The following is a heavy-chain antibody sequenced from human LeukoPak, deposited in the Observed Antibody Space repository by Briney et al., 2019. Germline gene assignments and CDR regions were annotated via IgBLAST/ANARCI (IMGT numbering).Heavy chain of an antibody. CDR2: ISSSSRHI. Sequence: PGGSLRLSCAAAGFSFSRYSMSWVRQAPGKGLEWDSSISSSSRHIYYADSVKGRFTISRDNAKHSLFLQMNSLRVEDTAVYYCAKDPLYYGSGRTYYMDVRGKGTTVTISS. CDR1: GFSFSRYS. J-gene: IGHJ6*03. D-gene: IGHD3-10*01. V-gene: IGHV3-21*01. CDR3: AKDPLYYGSGRTYYMDV.